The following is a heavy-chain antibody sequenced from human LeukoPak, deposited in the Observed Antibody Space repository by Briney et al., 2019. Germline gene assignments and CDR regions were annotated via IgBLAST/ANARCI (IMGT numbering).Heavy chain of an antibody. D-gene: IGHD4-17*01. CDR3: VTAPYGDYYYYMDV. Sequence: GGSLRLSCAASGFTVSSNYMSWVRQVPGKGLEWVSSVRVDGHTTFYADSVKGRFTISRDNSKNTLYLQMNSLRAEDTAVYYCVTAPYGDYYYYMDVWGKGTTVTISS. CDR2: VRVDGHTT. J-gene: IGHJ6*03. V-gene: IGHV3-53*01. CDR1: GFTVSSNY.